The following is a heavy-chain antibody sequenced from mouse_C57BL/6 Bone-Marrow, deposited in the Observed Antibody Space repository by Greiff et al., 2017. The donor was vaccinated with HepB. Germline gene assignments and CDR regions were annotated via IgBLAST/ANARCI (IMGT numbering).Heavy chain of an antibody. V-gene: IGHV5-6*01. J-gene: IGHJ4*01. CDR3: ARKQLRMDY. D-gene: IGHD3-2*02. Sequence: EAQLVESGGDLVKPGGSLKLSCAASGFTFSSYGMSWVRQTPDKRLEWVATISSGGSYTYYPDSVKGRFTISRDNAKNTLYLQMSSLKSEDTAMYYCARKQLRMDYWGQGTSVTVSS. CDR1: GFTFSSYG. CDR2: ISSGGSYT.